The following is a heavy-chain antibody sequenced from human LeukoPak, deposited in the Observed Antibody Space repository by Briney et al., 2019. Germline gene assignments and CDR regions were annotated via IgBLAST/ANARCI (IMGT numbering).Heavy chain of an antibody. Sequence: GGSLRLSCAASGFTVSSNYMSWVRQAPEKGLEWVSVIYSGGSKYYADSGKGRFTISRDNSKNTLYIQMNSLRAEDTAVYYCARDRGGGSYTDYWGQGTLVTVSS. D-gene: IGHD1-26*01. V-gene: IGHV3-66*01. J-gene: IGHJ4*02. CDR2: IYSGGSK. CDR3: ARDRGGGSYTDY. CDR1: GFTVSSNY.